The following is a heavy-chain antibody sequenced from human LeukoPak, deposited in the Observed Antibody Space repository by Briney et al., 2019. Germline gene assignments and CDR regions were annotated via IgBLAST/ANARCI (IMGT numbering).Heavy chain of an antibody. J-gene: IGHJ4*02. V-gene: IGHV3-53*01. CDR1: GFTVSSNY. Sequence: GGSVRLSCAASGFTVSSNYMSWVRQAPGKGLEWVSLIYSGGSTYYADSAKGRFTISRDNSKNTLYLQMNSLRAEDTAVYYCARSGSGWYYFDYWGQGTLVTVSS. CDR2: IYSGGST. D-gene: IGHD6-19*01. CDR3: ARSGSGWYYFDY.